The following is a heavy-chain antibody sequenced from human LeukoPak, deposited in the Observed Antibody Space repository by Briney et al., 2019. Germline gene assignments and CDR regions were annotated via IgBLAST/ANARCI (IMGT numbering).Heavy chain of an antibody. CDR2: ISYDGYDK. V-gene: IGHV3-30*18. Sequence: GGSLRLSCAASGFTFSRYGMHWVRQAPGKGLEWVAVISYDGYDKYHADSVKGRFTISRDNSKNTLYLQMNSLRAEDMAVCYCAKDGDIAAAGYYFDYWGQGTLVTVSS. CDR3: AKDGDIAAAGYYFDY. J-gene: IGHJ4*02. CDR1: GFTFSRYG. D-gene: IGHD6-13*01.